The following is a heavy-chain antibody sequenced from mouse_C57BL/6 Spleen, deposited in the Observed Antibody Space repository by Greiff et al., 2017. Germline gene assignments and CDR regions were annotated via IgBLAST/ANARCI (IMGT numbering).Heavy chain of an antibody. D-gene: IGHD1-1*01. Sequence: QVQLQQSGAELARPGASVKLSCTASGYTFTSYGISWVQQSTGQGLEWIGEIYPRSGNTYYNEKFKGKATLTADKSSSTAYMELRSLPSEDSSFDIRARDYYGSSEGDFWVWGTGATVTAAS. J-gene: IGHJ1*03. CDR2: IYPRSGNT. CDR1: GYTFTSYG. CDR3: ARDYYGSSEGDFWV. V-gene: IGHV1-81*01.